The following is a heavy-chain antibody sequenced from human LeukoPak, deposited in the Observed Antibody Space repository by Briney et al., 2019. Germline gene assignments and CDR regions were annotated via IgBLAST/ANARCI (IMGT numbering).Heavy chain of an antibody. D-gene: IGHD6-13*01. CDR1: GFTFSSYA. J-gene: IGHJ4*02. CDR2: INSNGGST. CDR3: ATSIAAAGTFY. Sequence: GGSLRLSCAASGFTFSSYAMHWVRQAPGKGLEYVSAINSNGGSTYYANSVKGRFTISRDNSKNTLYLQMGSLRAEDMAVYYCATSIAAAGTFYWGQGTLVTVFS. V-gene: IGHV3-64*01.